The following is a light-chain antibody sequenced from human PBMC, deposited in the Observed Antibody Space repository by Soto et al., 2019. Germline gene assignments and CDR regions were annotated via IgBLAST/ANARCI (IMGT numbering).Light chain of an antibody. V-gene: IGLV2-14*01. J-gene: IGLJ1*01. Sequence: QSALTQPASVSGSPGQSVTISCTGPRSDIGDSNFISWYQHSPGKAPRLLIYEVNNRHSGVSKRFSGSKAGNTASLTISGLLDDDEADYLCASFRSGTILVFGSGTKVTVL. CDR1: RSDIGDSNF. CDR3: ASFRSGTILV. CDR2: EVN.